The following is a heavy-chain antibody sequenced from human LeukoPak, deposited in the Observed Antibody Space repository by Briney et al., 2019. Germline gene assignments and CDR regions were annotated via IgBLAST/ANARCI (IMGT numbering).Heavy chain of an antibody. CDR1: GFTFSSYN. Sequence: GGSLRLSCAASGFTFSSYNMNWVRRAPGRGLEWVSSITSSSSYIYYADSVKGRFTISRDNAKNSLYLQVNSLRAEDTAVYYXXXXXXYXXYNVYDMDVWGQGTTVTVSS. CDR3: XXXXXYXXYNVYDMDV. J-gene: IGHJ6*02. D-gene: IGHD1-1*01. V-gene: IGHV3-21*01. CDR2: ITSSSSYI.